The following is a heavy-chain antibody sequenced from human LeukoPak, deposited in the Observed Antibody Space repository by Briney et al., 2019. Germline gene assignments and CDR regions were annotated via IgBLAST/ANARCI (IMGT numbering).Heavy chain of an antibody. CDR2: INPNSGGT. J-gene: IGHJ5*02. D-gene: IGHD3-22*01. Sequence: ASVKVSCKASGYTFTGYYMHWVRQAPGQGLEWMGWINPNSGGTNYAQKFQGRVTMTRDTSISTAYMELSRLRSDDTAVYYCARAPGYYYDSSGYAPWGQGTLVTVSS. V-gene: IGHV1-2*02. CDR1: GYTFTGYY. CDR3: ARAPGYYYDSSGYAP.